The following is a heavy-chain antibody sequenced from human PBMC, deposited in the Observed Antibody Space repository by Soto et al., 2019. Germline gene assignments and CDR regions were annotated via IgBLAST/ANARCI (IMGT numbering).Heavy chain of an antibody. Sequence: ASVKVSCKASGYTFSTYGISWVRQAPGQGLEWMGWINTHNGNTKYSQKFQGRVTITRDTSASTAYMELSSLRSEDTAVYYCARAGVGATPNDSWGQGTLVTVSS. CDR2: INTHNGNT. V-gene: IGHV1-18*01. J-gene: IGHJ4*02. CDR1: GYTFSTYG. D-gene: IGHD1-26*01. CDR3: ARAGVGATPNDS.